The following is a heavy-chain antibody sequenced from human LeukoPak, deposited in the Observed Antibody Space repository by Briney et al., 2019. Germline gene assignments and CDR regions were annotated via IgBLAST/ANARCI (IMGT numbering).Heavy chain of an antibody. Sequence: SVKVSCKASGGTFSSYAISWVRQAPGQGLEWMGRIIPILGIANYAQKFQGRVTITADKSTSTAYMELSSLRSEDTAVYYCAREARDGYNLDYWGQGTLVTVSS. J-gene: IGHJ4*02. CDR2: IIPILGIA. V-gene: IGHV1-69*04. D-gene: IGHD5-24*01. CDR1: GGTFSSYA. CDR3: AREARDGYNLDY.